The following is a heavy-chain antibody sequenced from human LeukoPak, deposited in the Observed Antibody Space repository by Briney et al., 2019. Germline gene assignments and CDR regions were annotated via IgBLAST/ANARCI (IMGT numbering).Heavy chain of an antibody. D-gene: IGHD5-18*01. CDR1: GFTFSDYY. CDR2: ISSSGSTI. Sequence: PGRTLTLTCAASGFTFSDYYLSWIRKPPAKGLERVSYISSSGSTIYYADSVKGRFTISRDNAKNSLYLQMNSLRAEDTDVYYCALELGYGPFDTWGRGTMVTVSS. V-gene: IGHV3-11*04. CDR3: ALELGYGPFDT. J-gene: IGHJ3*02.